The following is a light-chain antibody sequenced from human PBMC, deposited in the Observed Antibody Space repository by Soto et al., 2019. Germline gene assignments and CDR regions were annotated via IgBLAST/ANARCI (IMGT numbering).Light chain of an antibody. CDR3: QQYGSSPCT. Sequence: EIGLTQSPGTLSLSPGERATLSCRASQSVSSSYLAWYRQKPGQAPSLLIYGASSRATGIPDRVSGSGSGTDFTLTIRRLEHEDFAVYYCQQYGSSPCTFGQGTKLEI. V-gene: IGKV3-20*01. CDR2: GAS. CDR1: QSVSSSY. J-gene: IGKJ2*02.